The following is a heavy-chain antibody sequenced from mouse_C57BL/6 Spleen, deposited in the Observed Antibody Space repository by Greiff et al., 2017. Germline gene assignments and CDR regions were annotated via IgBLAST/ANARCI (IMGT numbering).Heavy chain of an antibody. V-gene: IGHV1-72*01. Sequence: VNQSCKASGYTFTSYWMHWVKQRPGRGLEWIGRIDPNSGGTKYNEKFKSKATLTVDKPSSTAYMQLSSLTSEDSAVYYCAREADGYYVPHWYFDVWGTGTTVTVSS. J-gene: IGHJ1*03. CDR2: IDPNSGGT. CDR3: AREADGYYVPHWYFDV. CDR1: GYTFTSYW. D-gene: IGHD2-3*01.